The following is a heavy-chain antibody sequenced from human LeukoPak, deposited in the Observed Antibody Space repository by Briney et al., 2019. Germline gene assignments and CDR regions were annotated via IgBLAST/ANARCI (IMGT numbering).Heavy chain of an antibody. CDR3: AREYSYGYYFDY. V-gene: IGHV4-4*02. D-gene: IGHD5-18*01. CDR1: GGSISSSNW. CDR2: IYHSGST. J-gene: IGHJ4*02. Sequence: SETLSLTCAVSGGSISSSNWWSWVRQPPGKGLEWIGEIYHSGSTNYNPSLKSRVTISVDKSKNQFSLKLSSVTAEDTAVYYCAREYSYGYYFDYWGQGTLVTVSS.